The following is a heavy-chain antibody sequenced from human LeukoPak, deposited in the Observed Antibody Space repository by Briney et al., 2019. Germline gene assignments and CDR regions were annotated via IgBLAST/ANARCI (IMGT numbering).Heavy chain of an antibody. J-gene: IGHJ4*02. Sequence: GGSLRLSCAASGFTFSDYYMSWIRQAPGKGLEWVSSISSSSSYIYYADSVKGRFTISRDNAKNSLYLQMNSLRAEDTAVYYCARPMVRGVMSSSRYWGQGTLVTVSS. V-gene: IGHV3-11*06. CDR2: ISSSSSYI. CDR1: GFTFSDYY. D-gene: IGHD3-10*01. CDR3: ARPMVRGVMSSSRY.